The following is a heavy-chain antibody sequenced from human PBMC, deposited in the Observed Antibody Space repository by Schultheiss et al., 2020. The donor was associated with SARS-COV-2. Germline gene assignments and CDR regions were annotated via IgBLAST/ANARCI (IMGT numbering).Heavy chain of an antibody. CDR3: ARELGMSGFWYFDL. J-gene: IGHJ2*01. CDR2: IATSGGA. Sequence: GGSLRLSCAASGFTFSSHDMHWVRQAAGKGLEWVSAIATSGGAVYAGSVKGRFTISREDVKNSLFLQMDSLRVEDTAVYYCARELGMSGFWYFDLWGRGTLVTVSS. D-gene: IGHD3-16*01. V-gene: IGHV3-13*01. CDR1: GFTFSSHD.